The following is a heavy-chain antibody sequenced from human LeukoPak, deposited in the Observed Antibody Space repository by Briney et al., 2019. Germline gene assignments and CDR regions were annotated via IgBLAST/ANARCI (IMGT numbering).Heavy chain of an antibody. Sequence: GGSLRLSCAASGFTFTTYGMSWVRQAPGKGLDWVSGISSSGGNTYYADSVKGRFTISRDNSKSTLYLQMNSLRVEDTAVYYCAKGSASSGYPRDYWGQGTLVTVSS. D-gene: IGHD3-22*01. CDR3: AKGSASSGYPRDY. CDR1: GFTFTTYG. J-gene: IGHJ4*02. CDR2: ISSSGGNT. V-gene: IGHV3-23*01.